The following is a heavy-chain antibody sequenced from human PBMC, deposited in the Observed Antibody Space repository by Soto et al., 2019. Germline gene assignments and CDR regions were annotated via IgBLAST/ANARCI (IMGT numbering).Heavy chain of an antibody. CDR3: AKDRQYGDYGYNFDY. D-gene: IGHD2-21*02. V-gene: IGHV1-2*02. Sequence: SXKISFKASGYNXVAYYMYLVRQAPEQGLEWIGWISPSSSATNFAERFQGRVTMTSDTSISTFYMEIKILNSEDTAVYFCAKDRQYGDYGYNFDYWGQGNLVTVSA. CDR2: ISPSSSAT. CDR1: GYNXVAYY. J-gene: IGHJ4*02.